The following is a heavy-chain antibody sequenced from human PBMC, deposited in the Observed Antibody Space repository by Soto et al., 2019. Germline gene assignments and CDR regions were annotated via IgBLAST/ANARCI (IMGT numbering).Heavy chain of an antibody. CDR3: ARDRITMVRGVPQGWFDP. CDR1: GGSISSGGYY. Sequence: QVQLQESGPGLVKPSQTLSLTCTVSGGSISSGGYYWSWIRQHPGKGLEWIGYIYYSGSTYYNPSRKSRVTISVDTSKNQFSLKLSSVTAADTAVYYCARDRITMVRGVPQGWFDPWGQGTLVTVSS. J-gene: IGHJ5*02. D-gene: IGHD3-10*01. CDR2: IYYSGST. V-gene: IGHV4-31*03.